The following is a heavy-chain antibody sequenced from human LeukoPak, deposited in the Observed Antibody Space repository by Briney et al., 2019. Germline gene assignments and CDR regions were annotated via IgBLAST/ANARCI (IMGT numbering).Heavy chain of an antibody. CDR2: IYYSGST. CDR1: GGSISSYY. V-gene: IGHV4-59*08. CDR3: ARYTMMGPNDAFDI. D-gene: IGHD3-22*01. Sequence: SETLSLTCTVSGGSISSYYWSWIRQPPGKGLEWIGYIYYSGSTNYNPSLKSRVTISVDTSKNQFSLKLSSVTAADTAVYYCARYTMMGPNDAFDIWGQGTMVTVSS. J-gene: IGHJ3*02.